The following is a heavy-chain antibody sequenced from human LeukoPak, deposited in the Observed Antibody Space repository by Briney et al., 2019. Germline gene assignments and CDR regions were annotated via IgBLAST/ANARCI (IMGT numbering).Heavy chain of an antibody. J-gene: IGHJ6*03. CDR2: ISSSSSYI. CDR3: AREIFEGGTSAYMDV. V-gene: IGHV3-21*01. Sequence: GGSLRLSCVASGFTFSSYSMNWVRQAPGKGLEWVSSISSSSSYIYYADSVKGRFTISRDNAKKSLFLQMNSLRAEDTAVYYCAREIFEGGTSAYMDVWGKGTTVTISS. CDR1: GFTFSSYS. D-gene: IGHD3-3*01.